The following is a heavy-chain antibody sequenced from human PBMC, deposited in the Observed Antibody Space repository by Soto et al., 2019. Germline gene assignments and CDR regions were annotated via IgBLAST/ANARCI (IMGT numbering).Heavy chain of an antibody. V-gene: IGHV1-18*01. Sequence: QVHLVQSGAEVKKPGASVKVSCQGSGYAVTTYGITWVRQAPGQGLEWMGWISAHNGNTIYAQKLQGRVTVTRDTSTSTAYMELRSLRYDDKAVYYCARGRYGDCWGQGALVTVSS. CDR1: GYAVTTYG. J-gene: IGHJ4*02. CDR2: ISAHNGNT. CDR3: ARGRYGDC. D-gene: IGHD1-1*01.